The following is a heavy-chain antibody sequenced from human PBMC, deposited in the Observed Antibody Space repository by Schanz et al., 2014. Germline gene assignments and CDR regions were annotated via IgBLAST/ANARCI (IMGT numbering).Heavy chain of an antibody. CDR2: IWYDENNK. V-gene: IGHV3-33*06. CDR3: AKGMGYCSGGTCYDYYYYGLDV. D-gene: IGHD2-15*01. J-gene: IGHJ6*02. Sequence: VQLVESGGGLVQPGGSLRLSCVASGFTFSSYGMHWVRQAPGKGLEWVAVIWYDENNKYYADSVKGRFTISRDNSENTLYLQMNSLSADDTAVFYCAKGMGYCSGGTCYDYYYYGLDVWGQGTTVTVSS. CDR1: GFTFSSYG.